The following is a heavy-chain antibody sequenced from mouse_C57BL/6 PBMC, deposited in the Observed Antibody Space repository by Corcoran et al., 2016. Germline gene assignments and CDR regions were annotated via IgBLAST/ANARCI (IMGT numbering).Heavy chain of an antibody. V-gene: IGHV1-34*01. CDR2: VYPNNGGN. J-gene: IGHJ2*01. Sequence: EVQLQQSGPVLVKPGPSVKISCKASGFTFTDYYMHWVKQSHGKSLEWIGLVYPNNGGNGYNQKFKGKATLTVDKSSSTAYMELRSLTSEDSAVYYCARGTTTVVALDFDYWGQGTTLTVSS. D-gene: IGHD1-1*01. CDR1: GFTFTDYY. CDR3: ARGTTTVVALDFDY.